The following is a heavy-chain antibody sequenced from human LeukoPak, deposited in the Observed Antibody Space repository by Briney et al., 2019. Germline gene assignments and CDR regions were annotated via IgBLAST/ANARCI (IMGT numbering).Heavy chain of an antibody. D-gene: IGHD6-25*01. J-gene: IGHJ6*02. Sequence: SQTLSLTCTVSGGSISSGGYYWSWIRQHPGKGLEWIGYIYYSGSTYYNPSLKSRVTISVDTSKNQFSLKLSSVTAADTAVYYCARERPRQRYYYGMDVWGQGTTVTVSS. CDR2: IYYSGST. CDR3: ARERPRQRYYYGMDV. CDR1: GGSISSGGYY. V-gene: IGHV4-31*03.